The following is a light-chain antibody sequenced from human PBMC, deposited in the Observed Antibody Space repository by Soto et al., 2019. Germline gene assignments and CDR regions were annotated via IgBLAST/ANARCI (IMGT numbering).Light chain of an antibody. CDR2: DAS. J-gene: IGKJ4*01. V-gene: IGKV3-11*01. CDR3: QQYNTYSSLT. CDR1: QSVSSY. Sequence: EIVLTQSPATLSLSPGGRATLSCRASQSVSSYLAWCQRKPVQAPRLLIYDASNRATGIPARFSGSGSGTDFTLTISSLEPEDFATYYCQQYNTYSSLTFGGGTKVDIK.